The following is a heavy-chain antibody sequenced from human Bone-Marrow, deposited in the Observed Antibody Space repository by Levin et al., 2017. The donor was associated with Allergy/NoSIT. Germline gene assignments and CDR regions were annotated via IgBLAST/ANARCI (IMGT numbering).Heavy chain of an antibody. CDR1: GVSISSGDYY. CDR3: VRQGTIYYYGMDV. V-gene: IGHV4-30-4*01. CDR2: IYYSVDT. D-gene: IGHD3-10*01. Sequence: NSSETLSLTCTVSGVSISSGDYYWSWVRQAPGKGLEWIGYIYYSVDTFYSPSLKSRLSISINTSKNQLSLNLTSVTAADTAVYYCVRQGTIYYYGMDVWGRGTTVIVSS. J-gene: IGHJ6*02.